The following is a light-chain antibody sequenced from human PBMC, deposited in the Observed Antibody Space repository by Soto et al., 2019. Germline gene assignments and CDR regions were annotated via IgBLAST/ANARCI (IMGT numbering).Light chain of an antibody. CDR1: QSVSGN. CDR2: GAS. J-gene: IGKJ4*01. Sequence: EIVMTQSPATLSVSPGERVTLSCRASQSVSGNLAWYQQKPGQAPRLLIHGASTRATGIPARISGSGSGTEFTLTISSLQSEDFAVYYCQQYNNWLFTFGGGTRVEIK. V-gene: IGKV3-15*01. CDR3: QQYNNWLFT.